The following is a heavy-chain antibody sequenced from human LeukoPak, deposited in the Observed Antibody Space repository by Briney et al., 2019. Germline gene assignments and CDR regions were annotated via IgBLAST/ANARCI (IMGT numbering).Heavy chain of an antibody. CDR1: GYXFSTYG. D-gene: IGHD1-26*01. V-gene: IGHV1-18*01. J-gene: IGHJ4*02. CDR2: ISAYKGNT. CDR3: AREGGGIVGAR. Sequence: ASVKVSCKASGYXFSTYGISWVRQAPGQGLEWMGWISAYKGNTYYAQKLQGRATMTTDTSTSTAYMELRSLRSDDTAVYYCAREGGGIVGARWGQGTLVTVSS.